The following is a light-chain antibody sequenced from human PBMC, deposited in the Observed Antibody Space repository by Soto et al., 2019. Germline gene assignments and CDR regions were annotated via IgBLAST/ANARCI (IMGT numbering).Light chain of an antibody. Sequence: EIVLTHSPLSLHVTPGEPATISCRSSQSLLQSSGHNFLDWYLQKPGQSPQLLSLLGSNRASGVPDRFSGSGSGTDFTLKSSRVEAEDVGVYFCMQPLQAWTFGQGTKVDIK. CDR2: LGS. V-gene: IGKV2-28*01. CDR1: QSLLQSSGHNF. CDR3: MQPLQAWT. J-gene: IGKJ1*01.